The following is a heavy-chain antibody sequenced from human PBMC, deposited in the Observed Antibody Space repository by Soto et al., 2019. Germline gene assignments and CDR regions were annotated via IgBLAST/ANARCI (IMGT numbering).Heavy chain of an antibody. D-gene: IGHD2-21*01. CDR3: AKVVVGPGGDAFDI. V-gene: IGHV4-59*01. CDR1: SGSISSYY. Sequence: SETLSLTCTVSSGSISSYYGSWIRQPPGKGLEWIGYIYNSGSTNYNPSLKSRVTISVDTSKNQFSLKLSSVTAADTAVYYCAKVVVGPGGDAFDIWGRGTMVTVSS. CDR2: IYNSGST. J-gene: IGHJ3*02.